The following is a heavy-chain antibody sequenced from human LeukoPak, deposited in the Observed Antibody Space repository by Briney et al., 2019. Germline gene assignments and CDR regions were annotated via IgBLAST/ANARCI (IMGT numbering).Heavy chain of an antibody. CDR3: AGASYDSSGVH. J-gene: IGHJ4*02. Sequence: SETLSLTCTVSGGSISSYYWSWIRQPPGKGLEWIGYIYYSGSSNYNPSLKSRVTISVDTSKNQFSLKLSSVTAADTAVYYCAGASYDSSGVHWGQGTLVTVSS. D-gene: IGHD3-22*01. CDR1: GGSISSYY. V-gene: IGHV4-59*01. CDR2: IYYSGSS.